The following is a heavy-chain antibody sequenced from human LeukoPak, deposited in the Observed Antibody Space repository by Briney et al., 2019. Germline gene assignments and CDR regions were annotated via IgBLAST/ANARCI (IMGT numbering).Heavy chain of an antibody. V-gene: IGHV3-48*01. CDR2: ISSFSRII. CDR3: AITGNPATGDY. D-gene: IGHD1-20*01. Sequence: GGSLRLSCAASGFTVSSYSMNWVRQAPGKGLEWVSYISSFSRIIYYADSVKGRFTISRDNSKNTLYLQMNSLRAEDTAVYYCAITGNPATGDYWGQGTLVTVSS. J-gene: IGHJ4*02. CDR1: GFTVSSYS.